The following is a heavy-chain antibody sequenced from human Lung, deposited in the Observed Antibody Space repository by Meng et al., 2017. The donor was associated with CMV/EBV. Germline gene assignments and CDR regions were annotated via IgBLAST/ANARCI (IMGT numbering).Heavy chain of an antibody. CDR3: GRDGWLWAPRFDP. CDR1: GFTFSSYW. D-gene: IGHD5-12*01. CDR2: IKQDGSEK. J-gene: IGHJ5*02. V-gene: IGHV3-7*01. Sequence: GESLKISCEASGFTFSSYWMTWVRQAPGKGLEWVANIKQDGSEKFYVDSVKGRLTISRDNAKRSLYLQMSSLRAEDTALYYCGRDGWLWAPRFDPWGPGTLVTVSS.